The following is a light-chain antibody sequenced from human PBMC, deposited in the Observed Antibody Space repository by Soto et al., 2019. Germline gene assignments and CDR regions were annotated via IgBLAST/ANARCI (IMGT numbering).Light chain of an antibody. CDR2: AAS. Sequence: DIQMTQSPSSLSASVGDRVTITCRASQSISTYLNWYQQKPGKVPKLLIYAASSLQSGVPSRFSGSGSGTDFTLTISSLQPEYFASYYCQQDHTTFTFGGGTTVEIK. CDR1: QSISTY. CDR3: QQDHTTFT. J-gene: IGKJ4*01. V-gene: IGKV1-39*01.